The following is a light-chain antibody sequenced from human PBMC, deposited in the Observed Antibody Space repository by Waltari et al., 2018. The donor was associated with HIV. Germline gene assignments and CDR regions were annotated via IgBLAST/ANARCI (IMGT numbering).Light chain of an antibody. CDR2: YKSDSDR. Sequence: QAVLTQPASLSASPGTSARLPCSLRSGTNVYTSRIFWSQQKPGSPPQYLLKYKSDSDRQQGSGVPSRFSGSKDASANAGILLSSGLQSEDEADYYCMIWHSSAWVFGGGTKLTVL. CDR1: SGTNVYTSR. CDR3: MIWHSSAWV. J-gene: IGLJ3*02. V-gene: IGLV5-45*01.